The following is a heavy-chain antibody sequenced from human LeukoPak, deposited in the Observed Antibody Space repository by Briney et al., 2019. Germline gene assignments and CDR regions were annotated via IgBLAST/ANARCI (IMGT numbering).Heavy chain of an antibody. CDR3: ANIPQQWAVEFDY. V-gene: IGHV3-23*01. J-gene: IGHJ4*02. Sequence: GGSLRLSCAASGFTFSSYALSWVRQAPGKGLEWVSGISASGGSTYYADYVKGRFAISRDNSKNTLYLQMNSLRAEDTAVYYCANIPQQWAVEFDYWGQGTLVTVSS. CDR2: ISASGGST. CDR1: GFTFSSYA. D-gene: IGHD6-19*01.